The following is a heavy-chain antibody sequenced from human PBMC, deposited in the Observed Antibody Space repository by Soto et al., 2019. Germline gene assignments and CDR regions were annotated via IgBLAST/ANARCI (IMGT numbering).Heavy chain of an antibody. CDR2: MNPNSGNT. J-gene: IGHJ6*02. Sequence: QVQLVQSGAEVKKPGASVKVSCKASVYTFTSYDINWVRQATGQGLEWMGWMNPNSGNTGYAQKFQGRVTTTRNTSISTAYMELSSRRSEDTAVYYCARWPDGYYYYGMDVWGQGTTVTVSS. CDR1: VYTFTSYD. V-gene: IGHV1-8*01. CDR3: ARWPDGYYYYGMDV.